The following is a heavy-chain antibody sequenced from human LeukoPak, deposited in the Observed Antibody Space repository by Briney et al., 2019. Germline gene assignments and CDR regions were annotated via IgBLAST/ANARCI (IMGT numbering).Heavy chain of an antibody. CDR1: GFTFSSYS. CDR2: ISSSSSYI. Sequence: GGSLRLSCAASGFTFSSYSMNWVRQAPGKGLEWVSSISSSSSYIYYVDSVKGRFTISRDNAKNSLYLQMNSLRAEDTAVYYCARGGGYSYGYADYGGQGPLVTVSS. CDR3: ARGGGYSYGYADY. V-gene: IGHV3-21*01. D-gene: IGHD5-18*01. J-gene: IGHJ4*02.